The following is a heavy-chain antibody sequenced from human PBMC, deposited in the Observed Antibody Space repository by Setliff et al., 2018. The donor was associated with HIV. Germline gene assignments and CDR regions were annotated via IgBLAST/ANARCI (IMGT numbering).Heavy chain of an antibody. D-gene: IGHD2-21*02. CDR1: GFTFNSYA. Sequence: PGGSLRLSCAASGFTFNSYAMSWVRQAPGKGLEWVATMSGSTGDTYYADSVKGRFTISRDNSKNTLSLQMNSLGAEDTAVYYCAKLGIVVVTAPRYFDLWGRGTLVTVSS. J-gene: IGHJ2*01. V-gene: IGHV3-23*01. CDR3: AKLGIVVVTAPRYFDL. CDR2: MSGSTGDT.